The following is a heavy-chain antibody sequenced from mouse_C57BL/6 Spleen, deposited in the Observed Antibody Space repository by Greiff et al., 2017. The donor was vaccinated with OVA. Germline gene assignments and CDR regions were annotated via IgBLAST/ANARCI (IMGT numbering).Heavy chain of an antibody. CDR2: ISSGSSTI. V-gene: IGHV5-17*01. CDR3: AREGYYGSRYYFDY. Sequence: EVHLVESGGGLVKPGGSLKLSCAASGFTFSDYGMHWVRQAPEKGLAWVAYISSGSSTIYYADTVKGRFTISRDNAKNTLFLQMTSLRSEDTAMYYCAREGYYGSRYYFDYWGKGTTLTVSS. J-gene: IGHJ2*01. D-gene: IGHD1-1*01. CDR1: GFTFSDYG.